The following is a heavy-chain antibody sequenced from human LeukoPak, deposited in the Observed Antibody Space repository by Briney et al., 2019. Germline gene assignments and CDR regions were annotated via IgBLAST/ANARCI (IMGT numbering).Heavy chain of an antibody. Sequence: ASVKVSCKASGYTFTGYYMHWVRQAPGQGLEWMGWINPNSGGTNYAQKFQGRVTMTRDTSISTAYMELSSLRSEDTAVYYCARDPGEMATTPNFDYWGQGTLVTVSS. CDR2: INPNSGGT. CDR3: ARDPGEMATTPNFDY. J-gene: IGHJ4*02. D-gene: IGHD5-24*01. V-gene: IGHV1-2*02. CDR1: GYTFTGYY.